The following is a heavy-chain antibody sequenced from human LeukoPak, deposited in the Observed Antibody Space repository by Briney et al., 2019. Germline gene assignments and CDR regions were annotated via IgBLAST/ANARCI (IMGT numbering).Heavy chain of an antibody. J-gene: IGHJ3*02. D-gene: IGHD3-3*01. CDR1: GGSISSYC. V-gene: IGHV4-59*01. CDR3: ARELSGPHAFDI. CDR2: IYYSGST. Sequence: SETLSLTCTVSGGSISSYCWSWIRQPPGKGLEWIGYIYYSGSTNYNPSLKSRVTISVDTSKNQFSLKLSSVTAADTAVYYCARELSGPHAFDIWGQGTMVTVSS.